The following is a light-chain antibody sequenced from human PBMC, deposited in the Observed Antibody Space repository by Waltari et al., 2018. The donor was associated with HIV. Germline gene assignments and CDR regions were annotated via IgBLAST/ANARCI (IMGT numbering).Light chain of an antibody. CDR1: RSNIGTDY. Sequence: QSVLTQPTSVSAARGQKVAISCSVSRSNIGTDYVSWSQHVPGSAPKLPLYDNDKRPSGIPDRCSGSKSGTSATLDITGFQTGDGADYYCGTWDRSLGGGVFGGGTKLTVL. CDR2: DND. J-gene: IGLJ3*02. V-gene: IGLV1-51*01. CDR3: GTWDRSLGGGV.